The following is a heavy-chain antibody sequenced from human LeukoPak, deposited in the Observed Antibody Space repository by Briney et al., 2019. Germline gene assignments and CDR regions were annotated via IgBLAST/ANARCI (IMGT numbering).Heavy chain of an antibody. V-gene: IGHV1-18*01. J-gene: IGHJ3*02. D-gene: IGHD3-3*01. CDR1: GYTFTSYG. CDR2: ISAYNGNT. Sequence: ASVKVSCKASGYTFTSYGISWVRQAPGQGLEWMGWISAYNGNTNYAQKLQGRVTMTTDTSTSTAYMELRSLRSDDTAVYYCAREDSSGFWSGYYIPGAFDIWGQGTMVTVSS. CDR3: AREDSSGFWSGYYIPGAFDI.